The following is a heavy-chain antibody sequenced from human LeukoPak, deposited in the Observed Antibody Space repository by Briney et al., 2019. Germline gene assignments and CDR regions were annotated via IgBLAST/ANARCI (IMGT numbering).Heavy chain of an antibody. D-gene: IGHD6-6*01. CDR3: GRDPPAVAANTYG. V-gene: IGHV3-66*01. CDR1: GFTVSNNY. CDR2: IYSCGAT. Sequence: GGSLRLSCAASGFTVSNNYMRWVRQAPGKGLEWVSLIYSCGATFYADAVTGRFTISRDGSKNTLYLQMNSLRAEDTGVYYCGRDPPAVAANTYGWGQGTLVTVSS. J-gene: IGHJ4*02.